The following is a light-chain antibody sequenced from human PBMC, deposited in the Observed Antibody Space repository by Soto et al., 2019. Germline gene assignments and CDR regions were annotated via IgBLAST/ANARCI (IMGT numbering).Light chain of an antibody. CDR2: AAS. CDR1: QSISNY. V-gene: IGKV1-39*01. Sequence: DIQMTQSPSSLSASIGDRVTIACRASQSISNYLNWYQQKPGKAPTLLTYAASSLESGVPSRFSGSGSGTDFTLTITSLQVEEFATYYCQQSYSTPLTFGGGTKVEIK. CDR3: QQSYSTPLT. J-gene: IGKJ4*01.